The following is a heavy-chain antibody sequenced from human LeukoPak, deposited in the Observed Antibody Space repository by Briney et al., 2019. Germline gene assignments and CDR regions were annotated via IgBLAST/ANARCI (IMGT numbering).Heavy chain of an antibody. Sequence: SETLSLTCTVSGGSISSYYWSWIRQPPGKGLEWIGYIYYSGSTNYNPSLKSRVTISVDTSKNQFSLKLSSVTAADTAVYYCARAASGLFLDWGQGTLVTVSS. CDR3: ARAASGLFLD. D-gene: IGHD3-3*01. CDR1: GGSISSYY. J-gene: IGHJ4*02. V-gene: IGHV4-59*01. CDR2: IYYSGST.